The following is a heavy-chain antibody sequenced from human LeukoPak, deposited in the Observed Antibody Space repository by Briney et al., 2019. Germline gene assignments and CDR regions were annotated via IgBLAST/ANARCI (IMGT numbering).Heavy chain of an antibody. V-gene: IGHV1-8*01. Sequence: GASVKVSCKPSGYTFTSYAINWVRPATGQGLEWMGWMNPNRGNTGYAQKFQGRVTMTRNTSISTAYMELSSLRSEDTAVYYCARAGSIVVVPAAISDWFDPWGQGTLVTVSS. D-gene: IGHD2-2*01. CDR2: MNPNRGNT. CDR3: ARAGSIVVVPAAISDWFDP. J-gene: IGHJ5*02. CDR1: GYTFTSYA.